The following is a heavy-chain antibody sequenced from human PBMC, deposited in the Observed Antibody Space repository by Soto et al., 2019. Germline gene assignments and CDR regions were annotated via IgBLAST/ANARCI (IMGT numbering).Heavy chain of an antibody. Sequence: GGSLRFSCAASGFTFSSYSMNWVRQAPGKGLEWVSSISSSSSYIYYADSVKGRFTISRDNAKNSLYLQMNSLRAEDTAVYYCAKVLSEWYSSGWYGPYGMDVWGQGTTVTVSS. CDR1: GFTFSSYS. CDR2: ISSSSSYI. J-gene: IGHJ6*02. D-gene: IGHD6-19*01. V-gene: IGHV3-21*04. CDR3: AKVLSEWYSSGWYGPYGMDV.